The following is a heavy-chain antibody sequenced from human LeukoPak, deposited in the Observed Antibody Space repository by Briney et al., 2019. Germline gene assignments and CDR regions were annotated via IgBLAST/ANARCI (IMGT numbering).Heavy chain of an antibody. CDR1: GFTFSNAW. D-gene: IGHD3-22*01. CDR3: STTYYYDSSEGY. V-gene: IGHV3-15*07. CDR2: IKSKTDGGTT. Sequence: GGSLRLSCAASGFTFSNAWMNWVRQAPGKGLEWVGRIKSKTDGGTTDYAAPVKGRFTISRDDSKNTLYLQMNSLETEDTAVYYCSTTYYYDSSEGYWGQGTLVTVSS. J-gene: IGHJ4*02.